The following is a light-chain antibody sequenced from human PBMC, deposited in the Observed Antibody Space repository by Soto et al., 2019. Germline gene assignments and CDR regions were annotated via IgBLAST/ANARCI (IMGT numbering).Light chain of an antibody. CDR1: SSNIGNNY. CDR2: DNN. J-gene: IGLJ2*01. CDR3: GTWDSSLSAVV. Sequence: QSVLTQPPSGSGAPGQKVTISCSGSSSNIGNNYVSWYQQLPGTAPKLLIYDNNKRPSGIPDRFSGSKSGTSATLGITGLQSGDEADYYCGTWDSSLSAVVFGGGTKLTVL. V-gene: IGLV1-51*01.